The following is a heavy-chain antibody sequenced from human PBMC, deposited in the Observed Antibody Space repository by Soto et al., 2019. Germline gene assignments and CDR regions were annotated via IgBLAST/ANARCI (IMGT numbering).Heavy chain of an antibody. CDR1: GGSVSSRSYY. CDR3: AGGVVFGVGIPLFES. D-gene: IGHD3-3*01. CDR2: MYYSGTT. J-gene: IGHJ5*01. V-gene: IGHV4-61*01. Sequence: PSQTLSLTCTVPGGSVSSRSYYWSWIRQPPGKGLERIGHMYYSGTTNYQPSLKSHVTISADTSHNQFSLKLSSVRAADTAVHYCAGGVVFGVGIPLFESWGQGTMVTVAS.